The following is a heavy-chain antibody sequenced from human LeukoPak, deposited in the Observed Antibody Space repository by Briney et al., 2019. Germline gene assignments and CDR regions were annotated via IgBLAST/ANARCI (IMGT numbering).Heavy chain of an antibody. Sequence: SETLSLTCTVSGGSISSSRYYWVWIRQPPGKGLEWIGSIYYSGSTYYNPSLQSRVTISVDTSKNQFSLKLSSVTAADTATYFCARGNTALGYWGQGTLVTVSS. V-gene: IGHV4-39*07. CDR2: IYYSGST. CDR3: ARGNTALGY. D-gene: IGHD2-2*02. CDR1: GGSISSSRYY. J-gene: IGHJ4*02.